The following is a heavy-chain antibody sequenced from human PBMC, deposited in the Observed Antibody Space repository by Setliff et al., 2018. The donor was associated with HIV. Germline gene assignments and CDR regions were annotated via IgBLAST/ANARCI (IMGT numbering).Heavy chain of an antibody. V-gene: IGHV4-4*07. J-gene: IGHJ6*02. CDR3: ARNFWNGPPDYYYGLDV. D-gene: IGHD3-3*01. Sequence: LSLTCTVSGDSISSYYWSWIRQTAGKGLEWIGRIYTSGTTNYNPSLKRRVTMSVDTSKNQFSLKLSSVTAADTAVYYCARNFWNGPPDYYYGLDVWGQGTTVTVSS. CDR1: GDSISSYY. CDR2: IYTSGTT.